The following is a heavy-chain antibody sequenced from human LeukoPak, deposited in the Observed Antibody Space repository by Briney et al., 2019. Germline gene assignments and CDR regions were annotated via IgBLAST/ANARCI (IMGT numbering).Heavy chain of an antibody. D-gene: IGHD3-22*01. V-gene: IGHV3-48*03. J-gene: IGHJ6*02. CDR2: ISTTGSTV. CDR1: GFSFGRYE. CDR3: AKDFPHYYESSHGMDA. Sequence: GGSLGLSCAASGFSFGRYEMNWVRQAPGKGLEWVSYISTTGSTVYYADSVEGRFTMSRDNAKNLLYLQMNSLRAEDAAVHYCAKDFPHYYESSHGMDAWGQGTTVTVSS.